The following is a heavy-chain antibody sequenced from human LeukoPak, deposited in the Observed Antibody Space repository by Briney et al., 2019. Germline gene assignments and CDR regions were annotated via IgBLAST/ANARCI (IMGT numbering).Heavy chain of an antibody. V-gene: IGHV4-39*07. Sequence: SETLSLTCTVSGGSISSSSYYWGWIRQPPGKGLEWIGSIYYSGSTYDNPSLKSRVTISVDTSKNQFSLKLSSVTAADTAVYYCASQYTYYDFWSGYYYYYYYMDVWGKGTTVTVSS. CDR2: IYYSGST. CDR3: ASQYTYYDFWSGYYYYYYYMDV. J-gene: IGHJ6*03. D-gene: IGHD3-3*01. CDR1: GGSISSSSYY.